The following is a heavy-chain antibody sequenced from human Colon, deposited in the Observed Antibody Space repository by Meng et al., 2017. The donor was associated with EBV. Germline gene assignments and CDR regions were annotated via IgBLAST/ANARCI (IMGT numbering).Heavy chain of an antibody. Sequence: QLQGAGPGLVKPSGTRSLTCAASGGSLSSRNWWSWVRQPPGKGLEWIGEIYHSGSTNYNPSLKSRVTISVDESKNQFSLRLSSVTAADTAVYYCARVGAYCGGDCYHPRWGQGTLVTVSS. V-gene: IGHV4-4*02. CDR2: IYHSGST. D-gene: IGHD2-21*02. CDR1: GGSLSSRNW. J-gene: IGHJ4*02. CDR3: ARVGAYCGGDCYHPR.